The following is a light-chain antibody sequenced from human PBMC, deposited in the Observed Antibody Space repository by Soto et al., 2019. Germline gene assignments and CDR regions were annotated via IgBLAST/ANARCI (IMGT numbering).Light chain of an antibody. CDR2: EVN. CDR3: SSFAAGNLVL. Sequence: QSALTQPPSASGSPGQAVTISCTGTSSDVGGFKYVSWYQQRPGKAPKLMIYEVNARPSGVPDRFSGSKSGNSASLTVSGLQAEDEADYYCSSFAAGNLVLFGGGTKLTVL. CDR1: SSDVGGFKY. V-gene: IGLV2-8*01. J-gene: IGLJ2*01.